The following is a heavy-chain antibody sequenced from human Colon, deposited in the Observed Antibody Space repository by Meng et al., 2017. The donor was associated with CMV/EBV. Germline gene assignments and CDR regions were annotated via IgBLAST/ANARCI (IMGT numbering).Heavy chain of an antibody. CDR3: IRYSDVDNYFFGLDV. CDR2: INQHGTEK. V-gene: IGHV3-7*01. Sequence: GESLKISCAASGFSFTNYWMTRVRQAPGKGLEWVANINQHGTEKYYVDSVKGRFTISRDNAKNSLSLQINSLRVEDTAVYYCIRYSDVDNYFFGLDVWGQGTTVTVSS. D-gene: IGHD4-17*01. CDR1: GFSFTNYW. J-gene: IGHJ6*02.